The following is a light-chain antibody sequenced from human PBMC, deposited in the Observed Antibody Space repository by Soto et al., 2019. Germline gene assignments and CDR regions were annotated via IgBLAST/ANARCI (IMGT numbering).Light chain of an antibody. CDR1: SGHSSYA. CDR3: QTWGTGIQV. J-gene: IGLJ3*02. Sequence: QAVLTQSPSASASLGASVKLTCTLSSGHSSYAIAWHQQQPEKGPRYLMRLSSDGTHVKGAGIPDRFSGSSSGAERYLTISGLQSEDEADYYCQTWGTGIQVFGGGTKLTVL. V-gene: IGLV4-69*01. CDR2: LSSDGTH.